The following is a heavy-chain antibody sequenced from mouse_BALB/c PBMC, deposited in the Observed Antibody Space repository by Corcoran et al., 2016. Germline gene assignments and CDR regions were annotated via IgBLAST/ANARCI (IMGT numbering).Heavy chain of an antibody. CDR2: INTYTGEP. V-gene: IGHV9-3-1*01. CDR1: GYTFTNYG. J-gene: IGHJ3*01. Sequence: QIQLVQSGPELKKPGETVKSSCKASGYTFTNYGINWVKQAPGKGLKWLGWINTYTGEPTYADDFKGRFAFSLETSASTAYLQINNLKNEDTATYFCSRDPAWFAYWGQGTLVTVSA. CDR3: SRDPAWFAY.